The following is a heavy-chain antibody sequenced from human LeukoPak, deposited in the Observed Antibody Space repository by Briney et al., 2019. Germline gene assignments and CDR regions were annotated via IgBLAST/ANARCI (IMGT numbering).Heavy chain of an antibody. Sequence: GGSLRLSCAASGFTFSSYGMHWVRQAPGKGLDWVAVIWNDGSNQYYVDSVKGRFTISRDNSKNTLYLQMNSLRAEDTAVYYCASLLGYCSGGSCYDFDYWGQGTLVTVSS. CDR2: IWNDGSNQ. V-gene: IGHV3-33*01. CDR1: GFTFSSYG. CDR3: ASLLGYCSGGSCYDFDY. J-gene: IGHJ4*02. D-gene: IGHD2-15*01.